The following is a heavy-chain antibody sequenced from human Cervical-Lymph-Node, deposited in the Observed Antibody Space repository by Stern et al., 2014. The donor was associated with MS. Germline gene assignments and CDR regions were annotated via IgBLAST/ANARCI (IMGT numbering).Heavy chain of an antibody. D-gene: IGHD1-1*01. V-gene: IGHV1-69*06. Sequence: VQLVQSGAEVKKPESSVKVSCQASGGNFSVLSISWVRQAPGQRPEWRGGIIPSLETAAYAQKLQGRVTIAADRYTSRVHMEMTSLRGEDTAVFYCALLSYNSGPESWGQGTLVTVSS. CDR2: IIPSLETA. CDR1: GGNFSVLS. CDR3: ALLSYNSGPES. J-gene: IGHJ5*02.